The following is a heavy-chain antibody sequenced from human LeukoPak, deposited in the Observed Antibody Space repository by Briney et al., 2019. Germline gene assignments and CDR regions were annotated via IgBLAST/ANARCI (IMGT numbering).Heavy chain of an antibody. CDR3: ARDTTAFRFRNWFDP. D-gene: IGHD3-3*01. CDR2: IIPIFGTA. J-gene: IGHJ5*02. V-gene: IGHV1-69*13. CDR1: GGTFSSYA. Sequence: SVKVSCKASGGTFSSYAISWVRQAPGQGLEWMGGIIPIFGTANYAQKFQGRVTITADESTSTAYMELSSLRSEDTAVYYCARDTTAFRFRNWFDPWGQGTLVTVSS.